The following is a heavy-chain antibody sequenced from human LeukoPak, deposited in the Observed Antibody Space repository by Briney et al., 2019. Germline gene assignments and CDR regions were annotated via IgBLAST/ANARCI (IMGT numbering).Heavy chain of an antibody. D-gene: IGHD4-17*01. J-gene: IGHJ4*02. CDR3: AKSSTTATTWGYFDY. Sequence: GGSLRLSCAASGFTFSSYGMHWVRQAPGKGLEWVAVISYDGSNKYYADSVKGRFTISRDNSRNTLYLQMNSLRAEDTAVYYCAKSSTTATTWGYFDYWGQGTLVTASS. V-gene: IGHV3-30*18. CDR1: GFTFSSYG. CDR2: ISYDGSNK.